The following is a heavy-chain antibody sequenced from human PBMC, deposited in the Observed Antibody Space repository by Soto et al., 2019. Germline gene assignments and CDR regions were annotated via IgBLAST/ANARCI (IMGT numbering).Heavy chain of an antibody. CDR3: AKDPYCSGPSCHSDPFDI. CDR2: ITGNGDSS. CDR1: GFTFSSYG. D-gene: IGHD2-15*01. Sequence: GGSLRLSCAASGFTFSSYGMTWVRQAQGKGLEWVSSITGNGDSSHYADSVTGRFTISRDNSRSTLYLQMNSLRVEDTAVYYCAKDPYCSGPSCHSDPFDIWGQGTMVTVSS. J-gene: IGHJ3*02. V-gene: IGHV3-23*01.